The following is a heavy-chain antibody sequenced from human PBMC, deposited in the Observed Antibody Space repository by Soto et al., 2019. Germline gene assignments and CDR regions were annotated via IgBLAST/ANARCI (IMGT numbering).Heavy chain of an antibody. CDR2: IKQDGSEK. CDR1: GFTFSSYW. D-gene: IGHD1-26*01. J-gene: IGHJ6*02. Sequence: GGSLRLSCVASGFTFSSYWMSWVRQAPGKGLEWVANIKQDGSEKYYVDSVKGRFTISRDNAKNSLYLQMNSLRAEDTAVYYCARVGGSYYYYYGMDVWGQGTTVTVSS. CDR3: ARVGGSYYYYYGMDV. V-gene: IGHV3-7*01.